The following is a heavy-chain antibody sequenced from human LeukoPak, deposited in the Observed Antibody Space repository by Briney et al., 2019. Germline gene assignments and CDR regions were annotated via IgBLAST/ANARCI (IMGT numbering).Heavy chain of an antibody. J-gene: IGHJ4*02. Sequence: GGSLRLSCAASGFTFSSYGMHWVRQAPGKGLEWVAVIWYDGSNKYYADSVKGRFTSSRDNSNNKLYLKMNSLRAEDTAVYYCAKDHIWFGESPFAFDYWGQGTLVTVSS. D-gene: IGHD3-10*01. V-gene: IGHV3-33*06. CDR1: GFTFSSYG. CDR2: IWYDGSNK. CDR3: AKDHIWFGESPFAFDY.